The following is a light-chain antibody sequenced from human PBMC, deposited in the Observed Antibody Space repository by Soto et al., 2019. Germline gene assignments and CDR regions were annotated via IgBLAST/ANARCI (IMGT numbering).Light chain of an antibody. CDR3: QQYESSPWT. Sequence: EIVLTQSPGTLSLSPGERATLSCRASQSVSSSFLAWYQQKPGQAPRLLIYGASSRATGIPDRFSGSGSGTAFTLTISRLEPEDFEVYYCQQYESSPWTFGQGTKVEIK. CDR1: QSVSSSF. J-gene: IGKJ1*01. CDR2: GAS. V-gene: IGKV3-20*01.